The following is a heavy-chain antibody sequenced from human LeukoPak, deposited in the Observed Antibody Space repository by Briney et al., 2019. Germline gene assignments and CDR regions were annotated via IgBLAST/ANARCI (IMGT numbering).Heavy chain of an antibody. J-gene: IGHJ4*02. CDR1: GFTFSSYA. CDR3: ANSYCSSTSCYLYYFDY. CDR2: ISGSGGST. D-gene: IGHD2-2*01. V-gene: IGHV3-23*01. Sequence: GGSLRLSCAASGFTFSSYAMSWVRQAPGKGLEWVSAISGSGGSTYYADSVKGRFTISRDNSKNTLYLQMNSLRAEDTAVDYCANSYCSSTSCYLYYFDYWGQGTLVTVSS.